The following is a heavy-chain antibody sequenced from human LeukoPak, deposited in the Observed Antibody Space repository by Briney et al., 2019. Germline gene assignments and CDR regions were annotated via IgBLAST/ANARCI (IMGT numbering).Heavy chain of an antibody. CDR2: INSSRSNT. V-gene: IGHV3-21*01. J-gene: IGHJ4*02. Sequence: PGGSLKISCAASGFNFTSYCMNWVRQAPGKGLEWVSSINSSRSNTYYADSVKGRFTISRDTAKNSLYLQMTSQRAEDTSVNYCARGRGGFAVDYWGQGTLVTVSS. CDR3: ARGRGGFAVDY. D-gene: IGHD3-10*01. CDR1: GFNFTSYC.